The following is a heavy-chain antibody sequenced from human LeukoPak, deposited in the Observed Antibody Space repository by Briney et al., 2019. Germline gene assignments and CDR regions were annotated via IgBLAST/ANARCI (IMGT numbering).Heavy chain of an antibody. D-gene: IGHD3-10*01. V-gene: IGHV4-4*07. CDR2: IYTSGST. CDR1: GGSMSSYY. CDR3: ATDRRTSGGDFDY. Sequence: SETLSLTCTVSGGSMSSYYWSWIRQPAGKGLEWIGRIYTSGSTDYNPSLKSRVTMSMDTSKNQFSLKLSSVTAADTAVYYCATDRRTSGGDFDYWGQGTLVTVSS. J-gene: IGHJ4*02.